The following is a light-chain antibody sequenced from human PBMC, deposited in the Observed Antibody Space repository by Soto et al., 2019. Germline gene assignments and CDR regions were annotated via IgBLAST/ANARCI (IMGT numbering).Light chain of an antibody. CDR3: QSKT. V-gene: IGKV3-20*01. J-gene: IGKJ1*01. Sequence: EIVLTQSPGTLSLSPGERATLSCRASQSVSSSSLAWYQQKPGQAPRLLIYGASSRATGIPDRFSGSGSGTDFTLTISRLEPEDFAVYYCQSKTFGQGTKVDIK. CDR1: QSVSSSS. CDR2: GAS.